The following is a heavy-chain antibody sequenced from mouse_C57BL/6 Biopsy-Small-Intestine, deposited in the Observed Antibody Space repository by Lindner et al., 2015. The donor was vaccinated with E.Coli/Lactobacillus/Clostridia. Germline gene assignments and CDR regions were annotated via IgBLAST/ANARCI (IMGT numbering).Heavy chain of an antibody. J-gene: IGHJ2*01. CDR3: ARRSVYNTSPCFDF. CDR2: IYPGSDNT. CDR1: GYSFTDYY. V-gene: IGHV1-84*01. D-gene: IGHD6-1*01. Sequence: QLQESGPEPVKPGASVKISCKASGYSFTDYYINWVKQRPGQGLEWIGWIYPGSDNTKYNEMFEGKATLTVDTSSSTAYMQLSSLTSEDSAVYFCARRSVYNTSPCFDFWGQGTTLTVSS.